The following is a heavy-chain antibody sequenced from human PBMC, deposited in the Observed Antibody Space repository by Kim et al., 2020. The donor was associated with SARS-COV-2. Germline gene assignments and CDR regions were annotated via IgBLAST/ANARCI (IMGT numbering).Heavy chain of an antibody. CDR3: TTDMSYDYVWGSQNN. Sequence: GGSLRLSCAASGLTFSNAWMSWVRQAPGKGLEWVGRIKSKTDGGTTDYAAPVKGRFTISRDDSKNTLYLQMNSLKTEDTAVYYCTTDMSYDYVWGSQNNWGQGTLVTVSS. V-gene: IGHV3-15*01. CDR2: IKSKTDGGTT. D-gene: IGHD3-16*01. CDR1: GLTFSNAW. J-gene: IGHJ4*02.